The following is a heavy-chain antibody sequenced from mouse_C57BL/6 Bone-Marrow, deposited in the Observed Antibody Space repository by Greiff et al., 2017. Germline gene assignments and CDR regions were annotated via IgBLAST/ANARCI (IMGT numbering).Heavy chain of an antibody. CDR3: ARDAMDY. J-gene: IGHJ4*01. CDR2: IHPNSGSN. V-gene: IGHV1-64*01. CDR1: GYTFTSYW. Sequence: QVQLQQPGAELVKPGASVKLSCKASGYTFTSYWMHWVKQRPGQGLEWIGMIHPNSGSNNYNEKFKSKATMTVDTSSSTAYMQLSILTSEDSAVYYCARDAMDYWGQGTSVSVAS.